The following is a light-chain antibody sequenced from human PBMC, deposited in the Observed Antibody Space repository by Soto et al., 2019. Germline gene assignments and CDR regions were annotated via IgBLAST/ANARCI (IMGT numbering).Light chain of an antibody. CDR3: SSYAGSNNLYV. CDR1: SSDVGGYNY. V-gene: IGLV2-8*01. Sequence: QSVLTQPPSASGSPGQSVTISCTGTSSDVGGYNYVSWYQQHPDKAPKLMIYEVSKRPSGVPDRFSGSKSGNTASLTVSGLQAEDEADYYCSSYAGSNNLYVFGTGTKLTVL. J-gene: IGLJ1*01. CDR2: EVS.